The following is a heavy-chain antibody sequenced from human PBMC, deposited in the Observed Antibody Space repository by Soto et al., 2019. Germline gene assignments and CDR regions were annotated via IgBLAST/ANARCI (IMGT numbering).Heavy chain of an antibody. CDR1: DGCISSYY. CDR2: IYYSGST. Sequence: SETKSVTCTVGDGCISSYYWSWIRQHPGKGLEWIGYIYYSGSTNYNPSLKSRVTISVDTSKNQFSLKLNSVTAADTAVYYCARVVIAAAGTPRYYFAYWGQGTLVTVSS. D-gene: IGHD6-13*01. CDR3: ARVVIAAAGTPRYYFAY. J-gene: IGHJ4*02. V-gene: IGHV4-59*01.